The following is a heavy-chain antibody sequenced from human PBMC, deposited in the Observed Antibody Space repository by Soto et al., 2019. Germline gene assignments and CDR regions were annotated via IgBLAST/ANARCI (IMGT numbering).Heavy chain of an antibody. V-gene: IGHV1-58*01. CDR2: IVVGSGNT. D-gene: IGHD3-22*01. CDR1: GFTFTSSA. J-gene: IGHJ4*02. Sequence: ASVKVSCKASGFTFTSSAVQWVRQARGQRLEWIGWIVVGSGNTNYAQKFQERVTITRDMSTSTAYMELSSLRSEDTAVYYRAADTYDSSGYYYGSLADYWGQGTLVTVSS. CDR3: AADTYDSSGYYYGSLADY.